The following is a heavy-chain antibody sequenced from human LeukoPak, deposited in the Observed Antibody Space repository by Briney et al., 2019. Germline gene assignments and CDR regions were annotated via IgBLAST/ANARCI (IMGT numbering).Heavy chain of an antibody. D-gene: IGHD6-19*01. CDR1: GGSISSSSYY. V-gene: IGHV4-39*07. J-gene: IGHJ5*02. CDR2: IYYSGST. Sequence: ASETLSLTCTVSGGSISSSSYYWGWIRQPPGKGLEWIGSIYYSGSTYYNPSLKSRVTISVDTSKNQFSLKLSSVTAADTAVYYCARVVAVASGWFDPWGQGTLVTVSS. CDR3: ARVVAVASGWFDP.